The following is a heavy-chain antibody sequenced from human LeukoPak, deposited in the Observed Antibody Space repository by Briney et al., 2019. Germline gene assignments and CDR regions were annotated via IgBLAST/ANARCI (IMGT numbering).Heavy chain of an antibody. CDR1: GGSISSSSYY. J-gene: IGHJ4*02. Sequence: PSETLSLTCTVSGGSISSSSYYWGWIRQPPGKGLEWIGSIYYSGSTYYNPSLKSRVTISVDTSKNQFSLKLSSVTAADTAVYYCASVSGGDYGDYRFDYWGQGTLVTVSS. CDR2: IYYSGST. D-gene: IGHD4-17*01. V-gene: IGHV4-39*07. CDR3: ASVSGGDYGDYRFDY.